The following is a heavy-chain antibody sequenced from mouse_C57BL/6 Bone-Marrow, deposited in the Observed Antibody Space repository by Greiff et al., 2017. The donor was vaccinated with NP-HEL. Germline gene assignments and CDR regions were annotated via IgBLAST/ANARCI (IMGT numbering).Heavy chain of an antibody. CDR1: GYTFTSYW. V-gene: IGHV1-5*01. Sequence: VQLQQSGTVLARPGASVKMSCKTSGYTFTSYWMHWVKQRPGQGLEWIGAIYPGNSDTSYNQKFKGKAKLTAVTSASTAYMELSSLTNEDSAVYYCTREGPYDGYFFFDYWGQGTTLTVSS. CDR3: TREGPYDGYFFFDY. D-gene: IGHD2-3*01. CDR2: IYPGNSDT. J-gene: IGHJ2*01.